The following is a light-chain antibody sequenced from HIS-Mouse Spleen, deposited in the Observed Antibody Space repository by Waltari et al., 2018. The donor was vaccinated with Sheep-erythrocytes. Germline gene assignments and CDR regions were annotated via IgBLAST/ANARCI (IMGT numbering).Light chain of an antibody. J-gene: IGLJ3*02. CDR2: EVS. V-gene: IGLV2-8*01. CDR1: SSDGGGYNY. CDR3: SSYAGSNNWV. Sequence: QSALTQPPSASGSPGQSVTISCTGTSSDGGGYNYVSWYQQHPGKAPKLMFYEVSKRPSGVPDRFSGSKSGNTASLTVSGLQAEDEADYYCSSYAGSNNWVFGGGTKLTVL.